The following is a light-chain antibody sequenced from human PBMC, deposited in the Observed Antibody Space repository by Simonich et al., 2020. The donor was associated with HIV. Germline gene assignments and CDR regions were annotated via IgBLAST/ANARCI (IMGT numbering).Light chain of an antibody. CDR3: QQSYSTPRT. Sequence: DIQMTQSPSSLSASVGDRVTITCQASQDISNYLNWYQQKPGKAPKLLIYGASNLETGVPSRFSGSGSGTDFTLTISSLQPEDFATYYCQQSYSTPRTFGQGTRLDIK. V-gene: IGKV1-39*01. CDR2: GAS. CDR1: QDISNY. J-gene: IGKJ5*01.